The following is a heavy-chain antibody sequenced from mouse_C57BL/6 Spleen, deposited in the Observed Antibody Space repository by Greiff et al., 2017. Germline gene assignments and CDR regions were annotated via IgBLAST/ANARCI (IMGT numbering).Heavy chain of an antibody. J-gene: IGHJ4*01. CDR3: ARAGYYSNPYDYAMDY. CDR1: GYTFTSYG. D-gene: IGHD2-5*01. V-gene: IGHV1-81*01. CDR2: NYPRSGNT. Sequence: QVQLQQSGAELARPGASVKLSCKASGYTFTSYGISWVKQRTGQGLEWIGENYPRSGNTYYNEKFKGKATLTADKSSSTAYMELRSLTSEDSAVYFCARAGYYSNPYDYAMDYWGQVTSVTVSS.